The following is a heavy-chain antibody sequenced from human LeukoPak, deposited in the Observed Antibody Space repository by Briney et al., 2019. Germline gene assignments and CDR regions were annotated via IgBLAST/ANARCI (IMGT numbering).Heavy chain of an antibody. J-gene: IGHJ4*02. V-gene: IGHV3-30*02. CDR1: GFTFSYYG. CDR2: IRYDGNDK. Sequence: QSGGSLRLSCAASGFTFSYYGMHWVRQAPGKGLEWVAFIRYDGNDKFYRNSVKGRFTISRDTSRNTLYLQMNSLRAEDTAVYYCAKDESWFGEFQQQFDYWGQGTLVTVSS. CDR3: AKDESWFGEFQQQFDY. D-gene: IGHD3-10*01.